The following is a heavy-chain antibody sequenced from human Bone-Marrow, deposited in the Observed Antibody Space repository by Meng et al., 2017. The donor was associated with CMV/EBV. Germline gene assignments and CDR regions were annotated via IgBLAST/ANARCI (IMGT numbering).Heavy chain of an antibody. Sequence: GESLKISCAASGFTVSSNYMSWVRQAPGKGLEWVSVIYSGGSTYYADSVKGRFTISRDNSKNTLYLQMNSLRAEDTAVYYCAKASLGIDYWGQGTLVTVSS. J-gene: IGHJ4*02. CDR1: GFTVSSNY. D-gene: IGHD2-2*01. CDR3: AKASLGIDY. CDR2: IYSGGST. V-gene: IGHV3-53*01.